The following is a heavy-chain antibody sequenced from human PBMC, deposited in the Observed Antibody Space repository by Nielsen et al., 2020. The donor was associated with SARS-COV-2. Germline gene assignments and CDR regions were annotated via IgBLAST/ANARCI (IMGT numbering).Heavy chain of an antibody. Sequence: SETLSLTCTVSGGSISSGGYYWSWIRQPAGKGLEWIGRIYTSGSTNYNPSLKSRVTMSVDTSKNQFSLKLSSVTAADTAVYYCAKHGRDSSGYYSVYWGQGTLVTVSS. V-gene: IGHV4-61*02. CDR2: IYTSGST. D-gene: IGHD3-22*01. CDR3: AKHGRDSSGYYSVY. J-gene: IGHJ4*02. CDR1: GGSISSGGYY.